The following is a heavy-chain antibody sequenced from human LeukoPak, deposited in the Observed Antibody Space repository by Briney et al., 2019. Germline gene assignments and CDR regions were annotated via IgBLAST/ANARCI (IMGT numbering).Heavy chain of an antibody. D-gene: IGHD6-13*01. J-gene: IGHJ4*02. V-gene: IGHV3-23*01. CDR2: ISGSGGST. Sequence: GGSLRLSCAASGFTFSSYSMSWVRQAPGKGLEWVSAISGSGGSTYYADSVKGRFTISRDNSKNTLYLQMNSLRAEDTAVYYCAKGGYSSPVGNYWGQGTLVTVSS. CDR3: AKGGYSSPVGNY. CDR1: GFTFSSYS.